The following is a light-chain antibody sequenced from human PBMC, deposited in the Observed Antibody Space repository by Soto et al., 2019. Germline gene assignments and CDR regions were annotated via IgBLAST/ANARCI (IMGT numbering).Light chain of an antibody. CDR3: QQYDSLWT. CDR2: DAS. V-gene: IGKV1-5*01. J-gene: IGKJ1*01. CDR1: QSISGY. Sequence: DIPMTQSPSTLSASVGDRVTITCRASQSISGYLAWYQQRPGKAPQLLIYDASSLQTGVPSRFSGSGSGTEFTLTISSLQPDDFATYYCQQYDSLWTFGQGTKVDI.